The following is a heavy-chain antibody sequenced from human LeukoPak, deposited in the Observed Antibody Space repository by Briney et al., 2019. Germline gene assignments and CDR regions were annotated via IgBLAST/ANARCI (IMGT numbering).Heavy chain of an antibody. CDR3: AKDRETYEYTFDY. CDR1: GFIYSTYG. CDR2: MWYDGSKD. Sequence: GKSLILSCAASGFIYSTYGIHWVRQAPGKGLGGVAVMWYDGSKDYYADSVKGRFTISRDTSKNTLYLQMNNLRAEDTAVYYCAKDRETYEYTFDYWGQGTLVTVS. D-gene: IGHD6-6*01. J-gene: IGHJ4*02. V-gene: IGHV3-33*06.